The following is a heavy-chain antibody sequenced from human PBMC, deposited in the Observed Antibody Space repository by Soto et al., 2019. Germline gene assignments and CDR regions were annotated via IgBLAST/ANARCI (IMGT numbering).Heavy chain of an antibody. CDR1: GFTFSSYR. Sequence: GGSLRLSCAASGFTFSSYRLTWVRQAPGKGLEWVSSISSSSTYIYYADSVKGRFTISRDNAKNSLYLQMNSLRAEDTAVYYCARGRGYSYGPPAPWFDPRGQGT. J-gene: IGHJ5*02. CDR2: ISSSSTYI. V-gene: IGHV3-21*01. CDR3: ARGRGYSYGPPAPWFDP. D-gene: IGHD5-18*01.